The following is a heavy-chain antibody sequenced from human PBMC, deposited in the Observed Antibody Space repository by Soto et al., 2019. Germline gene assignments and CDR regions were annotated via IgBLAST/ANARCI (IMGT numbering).Heavy chain of an antibody. J-gene: IGHJ4*02. Sequence: SGPTLVNPTQTLTLTGAFSWFSLSTSGVGVGWIRQPPGKALEWLALIYWDDDKRYSPSLKSRLTITKDTSKNQVVLTMTNMDPVDTATYYCARHMTTEGYFDYWGQGTLVTVSS. D-gene: IGHD4-17*01. CDR2: IYWDDDK. V-gene: IGHV2-5*02. CDR3: ARHMTTEGYFDY. CDR1: WFSLSTSGVG.